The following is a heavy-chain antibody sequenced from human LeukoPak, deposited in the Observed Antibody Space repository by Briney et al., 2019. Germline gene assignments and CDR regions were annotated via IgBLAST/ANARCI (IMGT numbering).Heavy chain of an antibody. CDR3: ARDPSDPAWFGDTTNWFDP. V-gene: IGHV3-30-3*01. D-gene: IGHD3-10*01. Sequence: GGSLRLSCAASGFTFSSYAMHWVRRAPGKGLEWVAVISYDGSNKYYADSVKGRFTISRDNSKNTLYLQMNSLRAEDTAVYYCARDPSDPAWFGDTTNWFDPWGQGTLVTVSS. J-gene: IGHJ5*02. CDR1: GFTFSSYA. CDR2: ISYDGSNK.